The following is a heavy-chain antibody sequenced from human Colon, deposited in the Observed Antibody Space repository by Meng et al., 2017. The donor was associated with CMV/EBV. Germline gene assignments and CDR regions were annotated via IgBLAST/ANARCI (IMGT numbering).Heavy chain of an antibody. CDR3: ARDRASAWYNWFDP. J-gene: IGHJ5*02. CDR2: VSTTNGNT. CDR1: GYTLASYS. V-gene: IGHV1-18*04. Sequence: SGYTLASYSISWVRQAPGQGLEWMGWVSTTNGNTKYAENFQGRVSMTTDTATRTAYLELKSLTSDDTAVYYCARDRASAWYNWFDPWGQGTLVTVSS. D-gene: IGHD6-19*01.